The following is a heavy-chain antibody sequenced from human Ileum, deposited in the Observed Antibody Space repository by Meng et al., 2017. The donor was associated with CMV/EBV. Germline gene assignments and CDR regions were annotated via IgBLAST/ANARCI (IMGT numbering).Heavy chain of an antibody. CDR1: GGSFSGFY. D-gene: IGHD6-13*01. Sequence: AVYGGSFSGFYWSWIRQPPGKGLEWIREINHSGSTNYNPSLKSRVTISVDTSKNQFSLKLSSVTAADTAVYYCARGFLAAAGWFDPWGQGTLVTVSS. J-gene: IGHJ5*02. CDR3: ARGFLAAAGWFDP. CDR2: INHSGST. V-gene: IGHV4-34*01.